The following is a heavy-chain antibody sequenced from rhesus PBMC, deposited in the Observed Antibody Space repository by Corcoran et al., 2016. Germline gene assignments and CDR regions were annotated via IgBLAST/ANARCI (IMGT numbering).Heavy chain of an antibody. CDR1: GGSFSSYW. CDR2: NNGNSGST. Sequence: QVQLQESGPGLVKPSETLSLTCAVSGGSFSSYWWSWIRQPPGKGLEWIGENNGNSGSTNYNPSLKSRVTISKDASKNQFSLKLSSVTAADTAVYYCARSSGWSQSWDYWGQGVLVTVSS. CDR3: ARSSGWSQSWDY. D-gene: IGHD6S26*01. J-gene: IGHJ4*01. V-gene: IGHV4-80*01.